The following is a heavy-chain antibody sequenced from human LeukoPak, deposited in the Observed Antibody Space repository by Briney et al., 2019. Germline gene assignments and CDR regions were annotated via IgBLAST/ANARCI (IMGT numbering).Heavy chain of an antibody. V-gene: IGHV3-48*01. CDR2: ISSSSSTI. Sequence: GGSLRLSCAASGFSFSDAWMNWVRQAPGKGLEWVSYISSSSSTIYYADSVKGRFTISRDNAKNSLYLQMNSLRAEDTAVYYCARDHGRFWSGYSYYFDYWGQGTLVTVSS. CDR3: ARDHGRFWSGYSYYFDY. J-gene: IGHJ4*02. CDR1: GFSFSDAW. D-gene: IGHD3-3*01.